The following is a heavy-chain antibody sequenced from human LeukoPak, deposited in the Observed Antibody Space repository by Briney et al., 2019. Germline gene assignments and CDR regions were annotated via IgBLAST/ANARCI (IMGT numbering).Heavy chain of an antibody. CDR2: INPSGGST. D-gene: IGHD1-14*01. CDR3: ARSSGRSPNREYMDV. CDR1: GYTFT. J-gene: IGHJ6*03. V-gene: IGHV1-46*01. Sequence: ASVKVSCKVSGYTFTIHWVRQAPGQGLEWMGIINPSGGSTSYAQKFQGRVTMTRDTSTSTVYMELSSLRSEDTAVYYCARSSGRSPNREYMDVWGKGTTVTVSS.